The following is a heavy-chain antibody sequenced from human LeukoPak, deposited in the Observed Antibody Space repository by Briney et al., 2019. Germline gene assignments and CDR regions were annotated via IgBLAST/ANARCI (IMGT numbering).Heavy chain of an antibody. CDR1: GGSLSSYY. Sequence: SETLSLTCTVSGGSLSSYYWSWIRQPPGKGLEWIGYIYYSGSTNYNPSLKSRVTISVDTSKNQFSLKLSSVTAADTAVYYCARIPIVVVPAAIRAIYMDVWGKGTTVTVSS. CDR2: IYYSGST. V-gene: IGHV4-59*01. D-gene: IGHD2-2*02. CDR3: ARIPIVVVPAAIRAIYMDV. J-gene: IGHJ6*03.